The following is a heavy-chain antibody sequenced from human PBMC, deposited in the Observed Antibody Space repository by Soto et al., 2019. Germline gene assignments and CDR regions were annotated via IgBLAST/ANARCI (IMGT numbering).Heavy chain of an antibody. J-gene: IGHJ4*02. CDR2: ISSASSET. CDR1: GFTFSRVS. Sequence: GGSLRLSCEASGFTFSRVSVNWVRQVPGKGLEWVASISSASSETWYADSVKGRFIISRDNAQNSLFLQMNTLRPEDSAIYYCARVAYWGPGTQVTVSS. V-gene: IGHV3-21*01. CDR3: ARVAY.